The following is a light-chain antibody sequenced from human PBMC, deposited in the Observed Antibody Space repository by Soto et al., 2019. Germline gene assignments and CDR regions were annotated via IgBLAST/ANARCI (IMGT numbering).Light chain of an antibody. J-gene: IGLJ2*01. CDR2: ENY. V-gene: IGLV1-51*02. CDR1: SSNIGSYS. Sequence: QSVLTQPPSVSAAPGQTVTISCSGSSSNIGSYSVSWYQQLPGTAPKLLIYENYERPSGIPDRFSGSKSGTSATLGITALQTGDEADYYCGAWDGSLTGGVFGGGTKLTVL. CDR3: GAWDGSLTGGV.